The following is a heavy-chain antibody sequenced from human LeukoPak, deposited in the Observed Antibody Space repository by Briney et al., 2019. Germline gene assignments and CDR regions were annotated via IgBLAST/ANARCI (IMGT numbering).Heavy chain of an antibody. CDR1: GGSISSGSYY. CDR2: IHTSGST. J-gene: IGHJ3*02. V-gene: IGHV4-61*02. Sequence: NPSETLSLTCTVSGGSISSGSYYWSWIRQPAGKGLEWIVRIHTSGSTNYNPSLKSLVTISVDTSKNQFSLKLSSVTAADTAVYYCARGGSGWDAFDIWGQGTMVTVSS. D-gene: IGHD6-19*01. CDR3: ARGGSGWDAFDI.